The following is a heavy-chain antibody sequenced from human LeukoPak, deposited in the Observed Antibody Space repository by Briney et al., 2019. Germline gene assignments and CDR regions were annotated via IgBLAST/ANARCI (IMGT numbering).Heavy chain of an antibody. CDR2: IYHSGST. J-gene: IGHJ3*02. CDR3: ARDTVRGVITGIAVTGNAFDI. Sequence: SETLSLTCTVSGYSISSGYYWGWIRQPPGKGLEWIGSIYHSGSTYYNPSLKSRVTISVDTSKNQFSLKLCSVTAADTAVYYCARDTVRGVITGIAVTGNAFDIWGQGTMVTVSS. V-gene: IGHV4-38-2*02. CDR1: GYSISSGYY. D-gene: IGHD3-10*01.